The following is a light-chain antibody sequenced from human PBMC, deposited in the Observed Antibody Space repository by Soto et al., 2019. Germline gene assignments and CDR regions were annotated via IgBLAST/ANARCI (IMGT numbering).Light chain of an antibody. J-gene: IGKJ5*01. Sequence: IQLTQSPSSLSASVGDRVTIACRASQGISSYLAWYQQKPWKAPKLLIYASSTLPSGVPSRFSGSGSATDFTLTVISLQPDDVATYYCHQLNSYFGRVTRLVIK. CDR2: ASS. CDR3: HQLNSY. V-gene: IGKV1-9*01. CDR1: QGISSY.